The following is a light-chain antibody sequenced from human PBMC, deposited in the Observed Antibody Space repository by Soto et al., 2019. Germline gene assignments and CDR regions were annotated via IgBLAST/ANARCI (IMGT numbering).Light chain of an antibody. CDR2: EVV. V-gene: IGLV2-8*01. CDR1: KSDIGVYDF. Sequence: QSVLTQPPSASGSPGQSVTISCTGTKSDIGVYDFVSWYQHHPGKAPRLIIYEVVQRPSGVPDRFSGSKSGNTASLTVSGLQAADADDYFCKSYAGSNTYVFGSGTKV. J-gene: IGLJ1*01. CDR3: KSYAGSNTYV.